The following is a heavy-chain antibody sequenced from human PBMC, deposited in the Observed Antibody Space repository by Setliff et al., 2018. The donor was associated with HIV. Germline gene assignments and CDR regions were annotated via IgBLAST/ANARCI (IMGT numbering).Heavy chain of an antibody. CDR3: ASQPYNSGWFRGWFDP. CDR1: GGSISSYY. V-gene: IGHV4-4*07. D-gene: IGHD6-19*01. CDR2: IYASGSP. Sequence: SETLSLTCTVSGGSISSYYWNWIRQPAGKGLEWIGRIYASGSPNYNPSLKGRVTMAVDTSKKQFSLNLTSVSAADTAVYYCASQPYNSGWFRGWFDPWGQGTLVTVSS. J-gene: IGHJ5*02.